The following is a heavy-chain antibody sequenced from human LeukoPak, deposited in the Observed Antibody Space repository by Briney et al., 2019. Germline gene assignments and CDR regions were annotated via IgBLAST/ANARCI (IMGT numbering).Heavy chain of an antibody. D-gene: IGHD2-2*01. V-gene: IGHV4-34*01. CDR1: GGSFSGYY. J-gene: IGHJ6*03. Sequence: SETLSLTCAVYGGSFSGYYWSWIRQPPGKGLEWIGEINHSGSTNYNPSLKSRVTISVDTSKNQFSLKLSSVTAADTAVYYCARHGGYCSSTSCRYYYYCMDVWGKGTTVTISS. CDR3: ARHGGYCSSTSCRYYYYCMDV. CDR2: INHSGST.